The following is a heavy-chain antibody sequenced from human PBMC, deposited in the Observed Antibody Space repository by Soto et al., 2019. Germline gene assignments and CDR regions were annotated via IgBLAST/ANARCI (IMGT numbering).Heavy chain of an antibody. CDR2: IYPGDSDT. CDR1: GYSSTSYW. J-gene: IGHJ6*02. CDR3: ARHQNYDFWSGSPQPTMAV. V-gene: IGHV5-51*01. D-gene: IGHD3-3*01. Sequence: PGESLKISCKGSGYSSTSYWIGWVRQMPGKGLEWMGIIYPGDSDTRYSPSFQGQVTISADKSISTAYLQWSSLKASDTAMYYCARHQNYDFWSGSPQPTMAVWGQGTTVTVSS.